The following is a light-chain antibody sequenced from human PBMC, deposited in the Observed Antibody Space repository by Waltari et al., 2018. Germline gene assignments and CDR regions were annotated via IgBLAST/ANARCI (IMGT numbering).Light chain of an antibody. CDR3: QQYGFSPEYT. CDR2: GAS. J-gene: IGKJ2*01. Sequence: EIVLTQSPGTLSLSPGERATLSCRASQSVSSNYLAWYQQKPGQAPRLLISGASSRATGVPDRFNGSGSGTDFTLTISRLETEDFAMYYCQQYGFSPEYTFGQGTKLEIK. V-gene: IGKV3-20*01. CDR1: QSVSSNY.